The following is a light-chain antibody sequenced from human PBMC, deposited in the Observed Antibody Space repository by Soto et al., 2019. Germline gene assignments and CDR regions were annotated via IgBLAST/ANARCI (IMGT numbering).Light chain of an antibody. J-gene: IGKJ4*01. CDR2: GAS. CDR3: QQYNNWPLLT. V-gene: IGKV3-15*01. Sequence: EIVMTQSPATLSVSPGERATLSCRASQSVSSNLAWYQQKPGQAPRLLIYGASTRATGIPARFSGSGSGTEFTLTISSLQSEDFAVYYCQQYNNWPLLTFAEGPRWRSN. CDR1: QSVSSN.